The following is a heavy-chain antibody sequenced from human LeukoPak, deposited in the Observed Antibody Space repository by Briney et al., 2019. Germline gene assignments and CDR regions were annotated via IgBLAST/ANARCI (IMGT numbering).Heavy chain of an antibody. CDR3: QSRFLEWLLDY. CDR1: GDSIRSNNYY. J-gene: IGHJ4*02. V-gene: IGHV4-39*01. CDR2: IYDTGST. D-gene: IGHD3-3*01. Sequence: SETLSLTCTVSGDSIRSNNYYWGWIRQPPGKGLEWIGSIYDTGSTFYNPSLKSRVIISVDTSKNQFSLRLSSVTAADTAVYYCQSRFLEWLLDYWGQGTLVTVSS.